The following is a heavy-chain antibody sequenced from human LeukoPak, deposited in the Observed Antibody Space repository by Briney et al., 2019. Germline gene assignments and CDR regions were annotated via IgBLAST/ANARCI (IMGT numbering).Heavy chain of an antibody. J-gene: IGHJ4*02. CDR1: GGSISSSSYY. CDR2: IYYSGST. V-gene: IGHV4-39*01. Sequence: SETLSLTCTVSGGSISSSSYYWGWIRQPPGKGREWIGSIYYSGSTYYNPSLKSRVTISVDTSKNQFSLKLSSVTAADTAVYYCARLRYYYDSSGSSDYWGQGTLVTVSS. CDR3: ARLRYYYDSSGSSDY. D-gene: IGHD3-22*01.